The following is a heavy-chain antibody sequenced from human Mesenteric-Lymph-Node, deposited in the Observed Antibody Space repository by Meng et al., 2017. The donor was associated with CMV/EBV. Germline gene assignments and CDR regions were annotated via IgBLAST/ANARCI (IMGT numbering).Heavy chain of an antibody. CDR1: GGSISTYY. CDR2: ISYNGST. J-gene: IGHJ3*02. CDR3: ARSRFYDVLTGYHDAFDI. Sequence: SETLSLTCTVSGGSISTYYWSWIRQPPGKGLEWIGYISYNGSTNYHPSLKFLVTISVDTSNNQFSLRLSSVTAADTAVYYCARSRFYDVLTGYHDAFDIWGQGTMVTVSS. D-gene: IGHD3-9*01. V-gene: IGHV4-59*01.